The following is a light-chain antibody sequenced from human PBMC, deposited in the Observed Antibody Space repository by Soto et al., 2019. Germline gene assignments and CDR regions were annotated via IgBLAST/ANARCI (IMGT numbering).Light chain of an antibody. V-gene: IGLV7-43*01. Sequence: QAVVTQEPSLTVSPGGTVTLTCGSRTGAVTSGYYPNWFQQKPGQAPRALIYNTNYKHSWTPARFSGSLLGGKAALTLSGVQPEDEAEYYCLLYYDDAQVFGGGTKLTVL. CDR3: LLYYDDAQV. J-gene: IGLJ2*01. CDR1: TGAVTSGYY. CDR2: NTN.